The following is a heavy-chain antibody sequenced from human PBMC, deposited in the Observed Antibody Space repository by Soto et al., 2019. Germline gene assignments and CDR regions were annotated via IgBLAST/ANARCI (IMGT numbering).Heavy chain of an antibody. Sequence: EVRLVESGGDLVKSGGSLRLSCTASGFILSNYAMNWVRQAPGKGLEWVSTLSKDGANEHYADSVKGRFTISRDGSKNTLYLQMNSLRAEDTAMYSCAKDPSTGSADYWGQGTQVTVSS. CDR2: LSKDGANE. V-gene: IGHV3-23*04. J-gene: IGHJ4*02. CDR1: GFILSNYA. CDR3: AKDPSTGSADY. D-gene: IGHD3-9*01.